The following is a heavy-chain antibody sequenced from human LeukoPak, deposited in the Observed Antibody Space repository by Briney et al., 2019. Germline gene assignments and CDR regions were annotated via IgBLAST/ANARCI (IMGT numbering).Heavy chain of an antibody. D-gene: IGHD3-3*01. Sequence: PGGSLRLSCAASRFTFSSYWMSWVRQAPGKGLEWVANIKQDGSDKYYVDSVKGRFTISRDNAKNSLYLQMNSLRAEDTAVYYCARGYYDFWSGYLPPIDYWGQGTLVTVSS. J-gene: IGHJ4*02. CDR1: RFTFSSYW. CDR3: ARGYYDFWSGYLPPIDY. CDR2: IKQDGSDK. V-gene: IGHV3-7*01.